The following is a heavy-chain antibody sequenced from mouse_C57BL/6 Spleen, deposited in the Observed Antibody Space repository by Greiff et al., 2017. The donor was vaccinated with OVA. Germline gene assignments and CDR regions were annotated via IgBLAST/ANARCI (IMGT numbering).Heavy chain of an antibody. CDR2: ISDGGSYT. J-gene: IGHJ3*01. D-gene: IGHD2-2*01. Sequence: EVQLVESGGGLVKPGGSLKLSCAASGFTFSSYAMSWVRQTPEKRLEWVATISDGGSYTYYPDNVKGRFTISRDNAKNNLYLQMSHLKSEDTAMYYCAREGGSTMVTTGFAYWGQGTLVTVSA. CDR1: GFTFSSYA. CDR3: AREGGSTMVTTGFAY. V-gene: IGHV5-4*01.